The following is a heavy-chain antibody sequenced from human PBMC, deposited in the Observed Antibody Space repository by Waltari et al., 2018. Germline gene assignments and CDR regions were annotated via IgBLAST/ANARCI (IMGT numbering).Heavy chain of an antibody. CDR1: GFIFNLYD. D-gene: IGHD6-13*01. CDR2: ISSSSTYI. Sequence: EVQLVESGGGLVKPGGSLRLSCAASGFIFNLYDMNWVRQAPGKGLEWVSSISSSSTYIYYADSVKGRFTISRDNAKNSLYLQMNSLRAEDTAVYYCARVFYSSMGNFGMDVWGQGTTVTVSS. CDR3: ARVFYSSMGNFGMDV. V-gene: IGHV3-21*01. J-gene: IGHJ6*02.